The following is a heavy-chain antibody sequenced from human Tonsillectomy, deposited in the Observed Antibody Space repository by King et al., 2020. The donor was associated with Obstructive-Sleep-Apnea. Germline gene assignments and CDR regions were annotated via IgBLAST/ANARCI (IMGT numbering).Heavy chain of an antibody. CDR3: SGAPNLYYFDY. D-gene: IGHD4/OR15-4a*01. V-gene: IGHV4-39*07. CDR2: IHHTGNT. CDR1: GASISKDTHY. Sequence: QLQESGPGLVKPSETLSLTCSVSGASISKDTHYWGWIRRPPGKGLEWIGTIHHTGNTYYNPSLESRVTLSLDTSKNQLSLRLSSVTAADAAVYYCSGAPNLYYFDYWGQGSLVTVSS. J-gene: IGHJ4*02.